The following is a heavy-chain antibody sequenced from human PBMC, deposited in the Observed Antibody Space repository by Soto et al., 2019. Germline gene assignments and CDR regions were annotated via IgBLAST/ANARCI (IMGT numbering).Heavy chain of an antibody. CDR1: GGSISSGGYS. CDR2: IYHSGST. CDR3: ARDRGYYDSSGYRRYYYGMDV. D-gene: IGHD3-22*01. Sequence: SLTCAVSGGSISSGGYSWSWIRQPPGKGLEWIGYIYHSGSTYYNPSLKSRVTISVDRSKNQFSLKLSSVTAADTAVYYCARDRGYYDSSGYRRYYYGMDVWGQGTTVTVSS. V-gene: IGHV4-30-2*01. J-gene: IGHJ6*02.